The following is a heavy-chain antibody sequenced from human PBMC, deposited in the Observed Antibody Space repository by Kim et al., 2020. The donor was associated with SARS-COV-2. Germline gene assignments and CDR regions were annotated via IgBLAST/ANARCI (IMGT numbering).Heavy chain of an antibody. Sequence: GGSLRLSCAASGFTFSSYAMHWVRQAPGKGLEWVAVISYDGSNKYYADSVKGRFTISRDNSKNTLYLQMNSLRAEDTAVYYCAREEMLSPVFHYWGQGTLVTVSS. CDR3: AREEMLSPVFHY. CDR2: ISYDGSNK. D-gene: IGHD2-8*01. V-gene: IGHV3-30*04. CDR1: GFTFSSYA. J-gene: IGHJ4*02.